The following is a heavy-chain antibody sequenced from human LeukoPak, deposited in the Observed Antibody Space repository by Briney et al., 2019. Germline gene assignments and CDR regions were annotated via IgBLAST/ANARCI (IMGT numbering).Heavy chain of an antibody. Sequence: GGSLRLSCAASGFTFSSYGMHWVRQAPGKGLEWVAVISYDGSNKYHADSVKGRFTISRDNSKNTLYLQMNSLRAEDTAVCYCAKDSRYFDPVTPYYYYGMDVWGKGTTVTVSS. CDR2: ISYDGSNK. D-gene: IGHD3-9*01. CDR1: GFTFSSYG. CDR3: AKDSRYFDPVTPYYYYGMDV. V-gene: IGHV3-30*18. J-gene: IGHJ6*04.